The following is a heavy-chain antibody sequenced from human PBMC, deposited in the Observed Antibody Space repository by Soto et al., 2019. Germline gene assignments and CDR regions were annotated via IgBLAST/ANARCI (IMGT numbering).Heavy chain of an antibody. CDR1: GGSISSSSYY. V-gene: IGHV4-39*01. J-gene: IGHJ4*02. CDR3: ARHLGYYDSWSAYVVDY. CDR2: IYYSGST. D-gene: IGHD3-3*01. Sequence: QLQLQESGPGLVKPSETLSLTCTVSGGSISSSSYYWGWIRQPPGKGLEWIGSIYYSGSTYYNPSLKTRVTISVDTSKHQFSLKLSSVTAADTAMYYCARHLGYYDSWSAYVVDYWCQGTLITVSP.